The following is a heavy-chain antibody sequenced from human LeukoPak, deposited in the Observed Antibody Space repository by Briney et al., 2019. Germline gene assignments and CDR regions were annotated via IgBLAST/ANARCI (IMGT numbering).Heavy chain of an antibody. J-gene: IGHJ5*02. CDR2: INHSRIT. Sequence: PSETLSLTCAVYGGSFSDYYWSWIRQPPGKGGEWGGEINHSRITNSNPSLKSRVTISVHTSNNPSSLNLSSVTAADTAVYYCARGYRVPAASNWFDPWGQGTLVTVSS. CDR3: ARGYRVPAASNWFDP. CDR1: GGSFSDYY. V-gene: IGHV4-34*01. D-gene: IGHD2-2*01.